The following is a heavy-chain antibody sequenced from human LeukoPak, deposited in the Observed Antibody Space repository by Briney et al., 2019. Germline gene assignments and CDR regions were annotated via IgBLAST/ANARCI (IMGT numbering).Heavy chain of an antibody. Sequence: PGGSLRLSCVASGFTFSPHYMDWVRQSPGQGLKWVGLIRNKADGYTTIYAASVKGRFTISRDDSKNSVYLQMDSLKTEDTAVYYCGDLGSTGTDHWGQGTLVTVSS. D-gene: IGHD4-17*01. J-gene: IGHJ4*02. CDR3: GDLGSTGTDH. CDR1: GFTFSPHY. V-gene: IGHV3-72*01. CDR2: IRNKADGYTT.